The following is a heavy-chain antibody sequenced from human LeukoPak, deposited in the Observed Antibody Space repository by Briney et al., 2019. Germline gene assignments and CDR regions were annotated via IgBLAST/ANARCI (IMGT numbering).Heavy chain of an antibody. CDR1: GGSISSYY. CDR2: IYHSGST. Sequence: SETLSLTCTVSGGSISSYYWSWIRQPPGKGLEWIGYIYHSGSTYYNPSLKSRVTISVDRSKNQFSLKLSSVTAADTAVYYCARAFIRDAFDIWGQGTMVTVFS. D-gene: IGHD3-16*02. V-gene: IGHV4-59*12. CDR3: ARAFIRDAFDI. J-gene: IGHJ3*02.